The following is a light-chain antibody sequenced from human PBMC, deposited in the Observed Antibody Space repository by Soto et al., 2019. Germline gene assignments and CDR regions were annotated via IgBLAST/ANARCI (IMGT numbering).Light chain of an antibody. Sequence: QSVLTQPSSASGTPGQRVTISCSGSSSNIGTNTVNWYQQLPGTAPTLLIYGNYQRPSGVPDRFAGSESGTSASLAISGLQSEDEADYYCASWDDSLNAYVFGTGTKLTVL. CDR2: GNY. J-gene: IGLJ1*01. V-gene: IGLV1-44*01. CDR3: ASWDDSLNAYV. CDR1: SSNIGTNT.